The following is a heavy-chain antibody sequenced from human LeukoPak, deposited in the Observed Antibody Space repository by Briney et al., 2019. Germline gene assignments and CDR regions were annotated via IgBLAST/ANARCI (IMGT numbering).Heavy chain of an antibody. CDR1: GGSISSGGYFY. V-gene: IGHV4-31*03. CDR2: IYYSGST. CDR3: ARVYYYGSGSYLFDP. Sequence: SEALSLTCTVSGGSISSGGYFYYGWIRQHPGKGLEWIGYIYYSGSTYYNPSLKSRVTISVDTSKNQFSLKLSSVTAADTAVYYCARVYYYGSGSYLFDPWGQGTLVTVSS. D-gene: IGHD3-10*01. J-gene: IGHJ5*02.